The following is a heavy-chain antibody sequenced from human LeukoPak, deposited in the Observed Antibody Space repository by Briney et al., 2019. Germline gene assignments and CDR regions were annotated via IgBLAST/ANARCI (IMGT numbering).Heavy chain of an antibody. CDR1: GGSISSYY. J-gene: IGHJ5*02. CDR2: IYYSGST. Sequence: SETLSLTCTVSGGSISSYYWSWIRQPPGKGLEWIGYIYYSGSTYYNPSLKSRVTISVDRSKNQFSLKLSSVTAADTAVYYCARAAQLWFNWFDPWGQGTLVTVSS. D-gene: IGHD5-18*01. V-gene: IGHV4-59*12. CDR3: ARAAQLWFNWFDP.